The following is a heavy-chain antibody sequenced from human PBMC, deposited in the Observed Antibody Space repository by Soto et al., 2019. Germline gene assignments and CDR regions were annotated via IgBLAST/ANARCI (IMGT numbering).Heavy chain of an antibody. D-gene: IGHD3-10*01. V-gene: IGHV1-18*01. CDR2: ISGYNGNT. J-gene: IGHJ6*02. CDR1: GYTFSSYG. CDR3: ARDDFVVRGVYYYYGMDV. Sequence: QAQLVQSGAEVKKPGASVKVSCKASGYTFSSYGITWVRQAPGQGLEWMAWISGYNGNTNYAQNLQGRVTMTTDTSTNTAYMELRSLRSDDTAVYYWARDDFVVRGVYYYYGMDVWGQGTTVTVS.